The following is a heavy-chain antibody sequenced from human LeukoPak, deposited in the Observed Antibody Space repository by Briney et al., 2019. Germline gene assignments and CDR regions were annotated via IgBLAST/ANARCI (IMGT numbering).Heavy chain of an antibody. CDR3: AREIAARPGWFDP. CDR2: IYYSGST. V-gene: IGHV4-39*07. D-gene: IGHD6-6*01. CDR1: GGSISSSSYY. Sequence: SETLSLTCTVSGGSISSSSYYWGWIRQPPGKGLEWIGSIYYSGSTYYNPSLKSRVTISVDTSKNQFSLKLSSVTAADTAVYYCAREIAARPGWFDPWGQGTLVTVSS. J-gene: IGHJ5*02.